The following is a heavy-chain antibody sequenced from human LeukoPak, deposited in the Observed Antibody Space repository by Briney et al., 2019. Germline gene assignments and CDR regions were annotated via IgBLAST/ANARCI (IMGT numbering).Heavy chain of an antibody. V-gene: IGHV3-7*01. D-gene: IGHD2-15*01. Sequence: GGSLRLSCAASGFSFSNSWMTWVRQAPGKGLEWVANINDDGSQKYFVDSAKGRFTLSRDNGKKSVYLQMNSLRAEDTAVYYCARGALDAATPFDSWGQGTLVTVSS. J-gene: IGHJ5*01. CDR3: ARGALDAATPFDS. CDR2: INDDGSQK. CDR1: GFSFSNSW.